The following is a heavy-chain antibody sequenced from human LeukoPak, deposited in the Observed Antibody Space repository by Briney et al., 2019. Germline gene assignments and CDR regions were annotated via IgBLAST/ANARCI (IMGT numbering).Heavy chain of an antibody. D-gene: IGHD2-15*01. CDR3: ARDCSGGSCYGYYYYGMDV. CDR2: IFPILGIA. V-gene: IGHV1-69*04. J-gene: IGHJ6*02. Sequence: SVKVSCKASGGTFGSYAISWVRQAPGQGLEWMGRIFPILGIANYAQKFQGRVTITADKSTSTAYMELSSLRSEDTAVYYCARDCSGGSCYGYYYYGMDVWGQGTTVTVSS. CDR1: GGTFGSYA.